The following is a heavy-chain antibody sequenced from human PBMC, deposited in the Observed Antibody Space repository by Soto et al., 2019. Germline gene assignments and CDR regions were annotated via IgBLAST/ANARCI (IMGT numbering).Heavy chain of an antibody. Sequence: ASVKVSCKASGYTFTSYAMHWVRQAPGQRLEWMGWINAGNGNTKYSQKFQGRVTITRDTSASTAYMELSSLRSEDTAVYYCARDPSPIVVVPAASDAFDIWGQGTMVTVSS. CDR1: GYTFTSYA. CDR3: ARDPSPIVVVPAASDAFDI. CDR2: INAGNGNT. V-gene: IGHV1-3*01. D-gene: IGHD2-2*01. J-gene: IGHJ3*02.